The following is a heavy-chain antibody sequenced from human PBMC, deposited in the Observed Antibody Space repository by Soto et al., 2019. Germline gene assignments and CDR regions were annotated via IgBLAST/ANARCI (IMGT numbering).Heavy chain of an antibody. CDR1: GYTLTELS. Sequence: ASVKVSCKVSGYTLTELSMHWVRQAPGKGLEWMGGFDPEDGETIYAQKFQGRVTMTEDTSTDTAYMELSSLRSEDTAVYYCAPSWGSSWYLYHPLFDYWGQGTLVTVSS. J-gene: IGHJ4*02. CDR3: APSWGSSWYLYHPLFDY. D-gene: IGHD6-13*01. V-gene: IGHV1-24*01. CDR2: FDPEDGET.